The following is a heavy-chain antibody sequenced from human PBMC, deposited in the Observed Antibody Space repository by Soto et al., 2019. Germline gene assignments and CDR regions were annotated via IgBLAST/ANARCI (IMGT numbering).Heavy chain of an antibody. Sequence: QVQLQESGPGLVKPSGTLSLTCAVSGGSISSSNWWSWVRQPPGKGLEWIGEIYHSGRTNYNPSLKSRVTISVDKSKNQFSLKLSSVTAADTAVYYCARSGDLTAADTYYYYGMDVWGQGTTVTVSS. CDR2: IYHSGRT. J-gene: IGHJ6*02. V-gene: IGHV4-4*02. CDR3: ARSGDLTAADTYYYYGMDV. CDR1: GGSISSSNW. D-gene: IGHD6-13*01.